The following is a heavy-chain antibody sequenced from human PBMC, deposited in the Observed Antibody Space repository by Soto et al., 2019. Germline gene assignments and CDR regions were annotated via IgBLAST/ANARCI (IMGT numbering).Heavy chain of an antibody. CDR3: AGGGSIGVATRRIMDV. CDR2: ICNSGGT. J-gene: IGHJ6*03. V-gene: IGHV4-59*03. D-gene: IGHD3-22*01. CDR1: GGSIRSYC. Sequence: SETLSLTCTVSGGSIRSYCRTWIPQPPGEGLEWIGCICNSGGTTYNPSLTSRVTISVDTQMNPCSLQRSSVTVADTAVYYCAGGGSIGVATRRIMDVGGKGTTVTASS.